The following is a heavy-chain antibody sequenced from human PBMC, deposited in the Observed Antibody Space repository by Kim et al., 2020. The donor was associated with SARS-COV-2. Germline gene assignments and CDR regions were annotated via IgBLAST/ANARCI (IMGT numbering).Heavy chain of an antibody. CDR2: ITGSGGTT. V-gene: IGHV3-23*01. D-gene: IGHD3-10*01. Sequence: GGSLRLSCVASGFTLSDYPMVWVRQAPGKGLEWVSTITGSGGTTYYADSVKGRFTISRDNSKTTLYLQMDSLRAEDTALYYCAKYYGSGTTFDYWGQGTLVTVSS. J-gene: IGHJ4*02. CDR1: GFTLSDYP. CDR3: AKYYGSGTTFDY.